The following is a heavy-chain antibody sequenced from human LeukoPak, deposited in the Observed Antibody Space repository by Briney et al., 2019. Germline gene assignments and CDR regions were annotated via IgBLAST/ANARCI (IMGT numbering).Heavy chain of an antibody. J-gene: IGHJ4*02. V-gene: IGHV3-49*03. Sequence: GGSLRLSCTASGFTFGDYAMSWIRQAPGKGLEWVGFIRSKAYGETADYAASVKGRFTISRDDSKAIAYLQMNSLKTEDTAMYYCTTRSPARYCSDGACYSSADYWGQGTLVTASS. D-gene: IGHD2-15*01. CDR3: TTRSPARYCSDGACYSSADY. CDR1: GFTFGDYA. CDR2: IRSKAYGETA.